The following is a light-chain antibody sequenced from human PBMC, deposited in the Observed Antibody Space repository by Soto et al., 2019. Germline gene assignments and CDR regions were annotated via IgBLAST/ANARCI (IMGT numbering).Light chain of an antibody. CDR2: GNS. CDR1: SSNIGAGYD. Sequence: QALVTQPPSVSGAPGQRVTISGTGSSSNIGAGYDVHWYQQLPGTAPKLLIYGNSTRPSGVPDRFSGSKSGTSASLAITGLQDEDEADYYCQSYDSSLSGSKVFGGGTKVTVL. J-gene: IGLJ2*01. CDR3: QSYDSSLSGSKV. V-gene: IGLV1-40*01.